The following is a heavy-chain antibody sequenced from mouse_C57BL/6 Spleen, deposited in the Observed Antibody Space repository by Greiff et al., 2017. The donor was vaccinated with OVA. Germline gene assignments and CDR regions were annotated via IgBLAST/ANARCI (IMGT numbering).Heavy chain of an antibody. V-gene: IGHV2-6*03. Sequence: VNVVESGPGLVAPSQSLSITCTVSGFSLTSYGVHWVRQPPGKGLEWLVVIWSDGSTTYNSALKSRLSISKDNSKSQVFLKMNSLQTDDTAMYYCARLPYDYNAMDYWGQGTSVTVSS. J-gene: IGHJ4*01. CDR3: ARLPYDYNAMDY. CDR1: GFSLTSYG. CDR2: IWSDGST. D-gene: IGHD6-5*01.